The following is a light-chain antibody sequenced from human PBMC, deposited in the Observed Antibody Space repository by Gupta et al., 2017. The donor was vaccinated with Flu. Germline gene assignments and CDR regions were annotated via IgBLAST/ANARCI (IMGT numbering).Light chain of an antibody. CDR2: EVH. CDR1: SSDVGGYNL. Sequence: QSALSQPASVSGSPGQSITIPCTGTSSDVGGYNLVSWYQQYPGKAPKLLIYEVHKRPSGVSDRFSVSKSGNTASLTISGLQSDDEADYYCCSYAVIRDRQLFGGGTKLTVL. CDR3: CSYAVIRDRQL. J-gene: IGLJ2*01. V-gene: IGLV2-23*02.